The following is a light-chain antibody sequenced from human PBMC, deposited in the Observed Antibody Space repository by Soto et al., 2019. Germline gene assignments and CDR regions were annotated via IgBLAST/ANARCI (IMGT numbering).Light chain of an antibody. V-gene: IGLV2-14*03. J-gene: IGLJ2*01. CDR2: DVS. CDR1: SSDVGAYNY. Sequence: QSVLTQPASVSGSPGQSITISCTGTSSDVGAYNYVSWYQQHPGKAPEVIIYDVSNRPSGVSNRFSGSKSGNTASLTISGLQAEDEAEYYCSSYSSSSSVVFGGGTKLTVL. CDR3: SSYSSSSSVV.